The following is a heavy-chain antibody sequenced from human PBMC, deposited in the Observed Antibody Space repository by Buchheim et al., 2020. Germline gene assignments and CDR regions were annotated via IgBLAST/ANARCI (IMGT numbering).Heavy chain of an antibody. Sequence: QVQLVESGGGLVKPGGSLRLSCAASGFTFSDYYMSWIRQAPGKGLEWVSYISSSTSTIYYADSVKGRFTISRDNAKNSLYLQMNGLRAEDTAVYYCARDGGVHCSSTSCYSGYYYYGMDVWGQGTT. CDR2: ISSSTSTI. J-gene: IGHJ6*02. CDR3: ARDGGVHCSSTSCYSGYYYYGMDV. D-gene: IGHD2-2*01. CDR1: GFTFSDYY. V-gene: IGHV3-11*01.